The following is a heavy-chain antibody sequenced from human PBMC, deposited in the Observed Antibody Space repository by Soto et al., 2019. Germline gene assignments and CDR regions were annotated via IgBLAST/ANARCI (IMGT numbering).Heavy chain of an antibody. CDR2: IIPIFGTS. V-gene: IGHV1-69*01. CDR1: GGTSSSSS. Sequence: QVQLVQSGAEVKKPGSSVKVSCKASGGTSSSSSITWVRQAPGQGLEWMGGIIPIFGTSNYAQKFQGRVTITADDSTSTAYMELSSLRSEDTAVYYCARAQPPAGAYYFDYWGQGTLVTVSS. CDR3: ARAQPPAGAYYFDY. D-gene: IGHD2-2*01. J-gene: IGHJ4*02.